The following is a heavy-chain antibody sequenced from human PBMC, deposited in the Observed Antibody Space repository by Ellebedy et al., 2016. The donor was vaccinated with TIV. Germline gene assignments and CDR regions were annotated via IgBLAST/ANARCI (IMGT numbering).Heavy chain of an antibody. J-gene: IGHJ5*02. CDR1: GFTFSDHY. Sequence: PGGSLRLSCAASGFTFSDHYMDWVRQAPGKGLEWVGFIRSKAYGGTTEYAAPVKGRFTISRDDSKNSVYLQMNSLKTEDTAVYYCVREWGLSPLDWFDPWGQGTLVTVSS. V-gene: IGHV3-72*01. CDR2: IRSKAYGGTT. D-gene: IGHD7-27*01. CDR3: VREWGLSPLDWFDP.